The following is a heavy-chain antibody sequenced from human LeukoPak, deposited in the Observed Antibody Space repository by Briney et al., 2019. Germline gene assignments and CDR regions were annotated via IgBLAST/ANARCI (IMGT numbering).Heavy chain of an antibody. J-gene: IGHJ5*02. D-gene: IGHD2-8*01. V-gene: IGHV3-11*04. Sequence: GGSLRLSCAASGFTFRDYYMSWIRQAPGKGLEWISYISSSGSTIYYADSVKGRFTISRDNSKNTLYLQMNSLRAEDTAVYYCARDVEYCTNGVCYFDWFDPWGQGTLVTVSS. CDR2: ISSSGSTI. CDR1: GFTFRDYY. CDR3: ARDVEYCTNGVCYFDWFDP.